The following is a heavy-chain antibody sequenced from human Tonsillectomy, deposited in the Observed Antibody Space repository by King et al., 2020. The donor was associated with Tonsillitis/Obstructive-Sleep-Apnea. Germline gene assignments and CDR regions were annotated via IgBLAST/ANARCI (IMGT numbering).Heavy chain of an antibody. CDR2: IYYSGST. J-gene: IGHJ3*02. D-gene: IGHD2-15*01. Sequence: LQLQESGPGLVKPSETLSLTCTVSGGSMTSYHWSWMRPPPGKGLEWIGYIYYSGSTNYNASLQSRVTIAVDTSKNQFSLKLSSVTAADTAVYYCARPNCSGGSCQPNAFDIWGQGTMVTVSS. CDR3: ARPNCSGGSCQPNAFDI. CDR1: GGSMTSYH. V-gene: IGHV4-59*01.